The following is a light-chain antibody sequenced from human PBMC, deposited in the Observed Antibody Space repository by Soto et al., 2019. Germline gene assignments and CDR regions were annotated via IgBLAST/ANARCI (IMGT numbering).Light chain of an antibody. J-gene: IGKJ4*01. CDR3: QQYGSSPLT. CDR2: GAS. CDR1: QSVISDY. V-gene: IGKV3-20*01. Sequence: EIVLTQSPGTLSLSTGDRGTLSFMASQSVISDYLAWYQQKPGQAPRLLIYGASGRATGIPDRFSGSGSGTDFTLTISILEPEDFAVYYCQQYGSSPLTFGGGTKVDIK.